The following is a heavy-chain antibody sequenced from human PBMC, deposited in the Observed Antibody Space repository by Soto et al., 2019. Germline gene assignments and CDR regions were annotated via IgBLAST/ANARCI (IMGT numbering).Heavy chain of an antibody. V-gene: IGHV1-18*01. CDR3: ARGGYYDSSGSRNYHYYGMNV. D-gene: IGHD3-22*01. CDR2: ISAYDDNT. CDR1: GYRFTSYG. Sequence: QAQLVQSGPEVKKPGASVKVSCKASGYRFTSYGISWVRQAPGQGLEWRGWISAYDDNTKYAQTLRGRVSMSTDTSTNTAYMELRSLRSDDTAMYYCARGGYYDSSGSRNYHYYGMNVWGQGTTVTVSS. J-gene: IGHJ6*02.